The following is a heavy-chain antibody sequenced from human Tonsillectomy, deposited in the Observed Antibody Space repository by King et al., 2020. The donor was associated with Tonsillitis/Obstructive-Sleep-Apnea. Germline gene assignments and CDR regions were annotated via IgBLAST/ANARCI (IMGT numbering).Heavy chain of an antibody. CDR2: IYSGGST. CDR3: ARAPSSWPESEEYFQH. Sequence: VQLVESGGGLVQPGGSLRLSCAASGFTVSSNYMSWVRQAPGKGLEWVSVIYSGGSTYYADSVKGRFTISRHNSKNTLYLQMNSLRAEDTAVYYCARAPSSWPESEEYFQHWGQGTLVTVSS. CDR1: GFTVSSNY. J-gene: IGHJ1*01. V-gene: IGHV3-53*04. D-gene: IGHD6-13*01.